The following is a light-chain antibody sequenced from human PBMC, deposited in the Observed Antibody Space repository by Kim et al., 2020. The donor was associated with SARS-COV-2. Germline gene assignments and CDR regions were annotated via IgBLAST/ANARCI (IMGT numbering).Light chain of an antibody. Sequence: GPYATISCTGTRNDGGGNNYASWYQQHPGKAPNLMIYEVGKRPAGVPDRFSGYKSGNTAPLTVSGLQAEEEADYYCSSYASNIAWVFGGGTQLTVL. CDR2: EVG. CDR3: SSYASNIAWV. CDR1: RNDGGGNNY. J-gene: IGLJ3*02. V-gene: IGLV2-8*01.